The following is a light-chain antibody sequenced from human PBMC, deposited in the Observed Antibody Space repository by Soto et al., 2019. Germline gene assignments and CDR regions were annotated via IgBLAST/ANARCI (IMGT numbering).Light chain of an antibody. J-gene: IGLJ3*02. CDR3: QSYDSSNPWV. Sequence: VLTQPHSVSESPGKTVTISCTRSSGSIASNYVQWYQQRPGSAPTTVIYEDNQRPSGVPDRFSGSIDSSSNSASLTISGLKTEDEADYYCQSYDSSNPWVFGGGTKVTVL. V-gene: IGLV6-57*03. CDR2: EDN. CDR1: SGSIASNY.